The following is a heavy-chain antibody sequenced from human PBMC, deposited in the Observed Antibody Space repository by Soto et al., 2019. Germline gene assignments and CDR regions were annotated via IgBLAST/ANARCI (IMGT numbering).Heavy chain of an antibody. CDR3: ARGRDQPPVGLYFDS. CDR2: IIPMFGTP. D-gene: IGHD2-2*01. Sequence: QVQLVQSGAEVKKPGSSVKVSCKASGDAFTNYIFDWVRQAPGQGLEWMGGIIPMFGTPKYAQTFQDRVTIPSDVSTGTASLELTSLRLDDTAVYYCARGRDQPPVGLYFDSWGEGTRVTVSS. CDR1: GDAFTNYI. V-gene: IGHV1-69*01. J-gene: IGHJ4*02.